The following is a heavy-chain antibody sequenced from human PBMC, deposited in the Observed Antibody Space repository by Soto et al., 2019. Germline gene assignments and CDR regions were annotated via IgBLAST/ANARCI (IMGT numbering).Heavy chain of an antibody. D-gene: IGHD7-27*01. CDR3: ARDTGDGTFDF. CDR2: INAGYGNT. Sequence: ASVKVSCKASGYTFSSYAMHWVRQAPGQRLEWMGWINAGYGNTKSSQKFQDRVTISRDTSASTAYMELTSLRSEDTAVYYCARDTGDGTFDFWGQGTLVSVSS. J-gene: IGHJ4*02. CDR1: GYTFSSYA. V-gene: IGHV1-3*01.